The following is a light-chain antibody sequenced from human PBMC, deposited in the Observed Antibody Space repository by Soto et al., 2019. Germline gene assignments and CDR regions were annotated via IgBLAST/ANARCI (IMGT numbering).Light chain of an antibody. CDR2: GVS. V-gene: IGKV3-15*01. Sequence: EIVMSQSPATLYVAPGERATLSCRASQRVSSNLAWYQQKPGQAPRLLIYGVSTRATGIPARFSGSGSGTEFTLTISSLQSEDSAVYYCQQYKNWLALTFGGGTKVDIK. J-gene: IGKJ4*01. CDR1: QRVSSN. CDR3: QQYKNWLALT.